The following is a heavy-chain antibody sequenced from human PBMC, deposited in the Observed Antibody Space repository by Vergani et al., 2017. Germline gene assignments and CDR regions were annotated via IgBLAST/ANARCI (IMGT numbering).Heavy chain of an antibody. CDR3: ARLFIAAAGMLDY. CDR2: IYYSGST. Sequence: QLQLQESGPGLVRPSKTLSLTCSVSGGSISSYYWSWIRQPPGKGLEWIGYIYYSGSTNYNPSLKSRVTISVDTSKNQFSLKLSSVTAADTAVYYCARLFIAAAGMLDYWGQGTLVTVSS. D-gene: IGHD6-13*01. J-gene: IGHJ4*02. CDR1: GGSISSYY. V-gene: IGHV4-59*08.